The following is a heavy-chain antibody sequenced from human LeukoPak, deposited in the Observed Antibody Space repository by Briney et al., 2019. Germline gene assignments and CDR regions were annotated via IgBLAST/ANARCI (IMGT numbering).Heavy chain of an antibody. V-gene: IGHV3-33*01. CDR3: ARDLNPLGLAAY. J-gene: IGHJ4*02. CDR2: IWYDGSNK. D-gene: IGHD6-25*01. Sequence: GGSLRLSCAASGFTFSSFGMHWVRQPPGKGLEWVAIIWYDGSNKYYSDSVKGRFTISRDNAKNSLYLQMNSLRAEDTALYYCARDLNPLGLAAYWGQGTLVTVSS. CDR1: GFTFSSFG.